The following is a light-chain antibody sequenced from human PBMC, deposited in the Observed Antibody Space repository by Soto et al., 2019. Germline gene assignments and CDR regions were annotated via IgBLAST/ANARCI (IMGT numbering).Light chain of an antibody. CDR3: QQYGNSPIT. J-gene: IGKJ5*01. V-gene: IGKV3-20*01. CDR1: QRISSN. CDR2: GAS. Sequence: EIVMTQSPATLSVSPRERATLSCRASQRISSNLAWYQQKPGQAPRLLIYGASSRATGIPDRFSGSGSGTDFTLTISRLEPEDFAVYYCQQYGNSPITFGQGTRLEIK.